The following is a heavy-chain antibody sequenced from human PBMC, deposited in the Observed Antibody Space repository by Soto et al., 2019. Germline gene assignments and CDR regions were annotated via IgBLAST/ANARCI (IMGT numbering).Heavy chain of an antibody. J-gene: IGHJ6*02. CDR1: GFSLSNARMG. D-gene: IGHD3-3*01. V-gene: IGHV2-26*01. CDR3: ARMGGYYDYYYGMDV. CDR2: IFSNDEK. Sequence: QVTLKESGPVLVKPTETLTLTCTVSGFSLSNARMGVSWIRQPPGKALEWLAHIFSNDEKSYSTSLKSRLTNSIDTSKSQVGFNMNNMDPVDTATYYCARMGGYYDYYYGMDVWGHGTTVTVSS.